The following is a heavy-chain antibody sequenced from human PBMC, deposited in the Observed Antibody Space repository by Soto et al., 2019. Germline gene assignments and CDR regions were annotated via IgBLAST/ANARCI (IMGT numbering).Heavy chain of an antibody. CDR1: GFTFSTYA. CDR3: VKHSEYQLLSWFDP. D-gene: IGHD2-2*01. V-gene: IGHV3-23*01. J-gene: IGHJ5*02. CDR2: ISAGGGNT. Sequence: LESGGGLAQPGGSLRLSCAASGFTFSTYAMSWVRQAPGKGLEWVSGISAGGGNTFYADSVRGRFTISRDNSKNTLELQMSSLRAEDAALYFCVKHSEYQLLSWFDPWGQGTLVTVSS.